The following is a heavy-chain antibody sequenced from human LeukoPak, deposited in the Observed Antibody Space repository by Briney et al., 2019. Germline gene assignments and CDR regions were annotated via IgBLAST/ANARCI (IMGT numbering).Heavy chain of an antibody. J-gene: IGHJ6*03. V-gene: IGHV4-38-2*02. CDR2: IYHSGST. D-gene: IGHD2-21*02. Sequence: SETLSLTCTVSGYSISSGYYWGWIRQPPGKGLEWIGSIYHSGSTYYNPSLKSRVTISVDTSKNQFSLKLSSVTAADTAVYYCARDSADSGSYYYYYYYMDVWGKGTTVTVSS. CDR3: ARDSADSGSYYYYYYYMDV. CDR1: GYSISSGYY.